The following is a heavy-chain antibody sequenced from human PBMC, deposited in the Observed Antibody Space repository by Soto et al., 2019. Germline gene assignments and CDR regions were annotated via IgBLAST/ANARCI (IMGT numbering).Heavy chain of an antibody. CDR2: ISAYNGNT. J-gene: IGHJ6*02. CDR1: GFTFTRYG. D-gene: IGHD6-6*01. CDR3: ARDYSSSFPYYYGMDV. V-gene: IGHV1-18*04. Sequence: ASVKVSCQASGFTFTRYGISWVGQGPGQGLEWMGWISAYNGNTNYAQKLQGRVTMTTDTSTSTAYMELRSLRSDDTAVYYCARDYSSSFPYYYGMDVWGQGTTVTVSS.